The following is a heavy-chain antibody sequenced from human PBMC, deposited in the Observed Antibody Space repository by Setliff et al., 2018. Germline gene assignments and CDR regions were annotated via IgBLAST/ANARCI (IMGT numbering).Heavy chain of an antibody. CDR3: ATLYPWDPDAFDL. Sequence: PGGSLRLSCAASGFTFNDYGLTWLRRVPGKGLEWVSGIDWNGGRIGYADSVKGRFTISRDKSRNTLYLQMTGLRTDDTALYYCATLYPWDPDAFDLWGQGTMVTVSS. J-gene: IGHJ3*01. D-gene: IGHD3-16*01. V-gene: IGHV3-20*04. CDR1: GFTFNDYG. CDR2: IDWNGGRI.